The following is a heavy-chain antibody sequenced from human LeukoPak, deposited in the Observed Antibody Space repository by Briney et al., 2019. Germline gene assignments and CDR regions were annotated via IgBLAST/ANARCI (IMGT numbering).Heavy chain of an antibody. J-gene: IGHJ4*02. CDR3: ARDSSSWYGGFDY. Sequence: GASVKVSCKASGYTFTSYDINWVRQAPGPGLEWMGWMNPNSGNTGYAQKFQGRVTITRNTSISTAYMELSRLRPDDTAVYYCARDSSSWYGGFDYWGQGTLVTVSS. V-gene: IGHV1-8*03. CDR1: GYTFTSYD. D-gene: IGHD6-13*01. CDR2: MNPNSGNT.